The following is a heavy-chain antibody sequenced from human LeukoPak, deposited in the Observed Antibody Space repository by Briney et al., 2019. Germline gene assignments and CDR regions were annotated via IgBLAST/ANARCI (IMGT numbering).Heavy chain of an antibody. D-gene: IGHD4-11*01. CDR3: ARDYSNYVFDY. Sequence: LSETLSLTCAVYGGSFSGYYWSWIRQPPGKGLEWIGEINHSGSTNYNPSLKSRVTISVDTSKNQFSLKLSSVTAADTAVYYCARDYSNYVFDYWGQGTLVTVSS. CDR2: INHSGST. J-gene: IGHJ4*02. V-gene: IGHV4-34*01. CDR1: GGSFSGYY.